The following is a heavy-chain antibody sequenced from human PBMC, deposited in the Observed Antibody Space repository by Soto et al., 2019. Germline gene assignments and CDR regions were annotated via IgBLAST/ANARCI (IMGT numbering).Heavy chain of an antibody. D-gene: IGHD3-22*01. CDR1: GYSFTSYW. J-gene: IGHJ4*02. V-gene: IGHV5-51*01. CDR2: IYPGDSDT. CDR3: ARKGYYDSGGYYRHFDY. Sequence: GESLKISCKGSGYSFTSYWIGWVRQMPGKGLEWMGIIYPGDSDTRYSPSFQGQVTISADKSISTAYLQWSSLKASDTAMYYWARKGYYDSGGYYRHFDYWGQGTLVTVSS.